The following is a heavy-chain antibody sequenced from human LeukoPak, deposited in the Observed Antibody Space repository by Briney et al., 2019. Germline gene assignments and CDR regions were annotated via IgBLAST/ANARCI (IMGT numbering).Heavy chain of an antibody. V-gene: IGHV1-18*01. J-gene: IGHJ4*02. Sequence: KVSCKASGYVFNLFGFSWVRQAPGQGLEWMGWISGYNGDTIYAQKFQDRVTMTMDPTTKTAYMELRSLRSDDTAMYYCARDRDIIAVPRTRLDFWGQGTLVIASP. CDR3: ARDRDIIAVPRTRLDF. D-gene: IGHD6-19*01. CDR2: ISGYNGDT. CDR1: GYVFNLFG.